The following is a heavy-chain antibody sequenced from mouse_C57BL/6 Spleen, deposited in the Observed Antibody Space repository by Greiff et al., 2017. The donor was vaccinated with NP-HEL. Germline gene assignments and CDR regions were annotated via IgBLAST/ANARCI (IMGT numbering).Heavy chain of an antibody. Sequence: QVQLQQSGAELVRPGASVTLSCKASGYTFTDYEMHWVKQTPVHGLEWIGAIDPETGGTAYNQKFKGKAILTADKSSSTAYMELRSLTSEDSAVYYCISYYGSSPFAYWGQGTLVTVSA. D-gene: IGHD1-1*01. V-gene: IGHV1-15*01. CDR3: ISYYGSSPFAY. CDR2: IDPETGGT. J-gene: IGHJ3*01. CDR1: GYTFTDYE.